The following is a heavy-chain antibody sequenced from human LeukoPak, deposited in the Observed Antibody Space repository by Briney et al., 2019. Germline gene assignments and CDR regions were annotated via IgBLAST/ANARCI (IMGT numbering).Heavy chain of an antibody. J-gene: IGHJ4*02. CDR3: ARNPVYYYDSSGYPYYFDY. CDR1: GGTFSSYA. V-gene: IGHV1-69*01. CDR2: IIPIFGTA. D-gene: IGHD3-22*01. Sequence: SVKVSCKASGGTFSSYAISWVRQAPGQGLEWMGGIIPIFGTANYAQKFQGKVTITADESTSTAYMELSSLRSEDTAVYYCARNPVYYYDSSGYPYYFDYWGQGTLVTVSS.